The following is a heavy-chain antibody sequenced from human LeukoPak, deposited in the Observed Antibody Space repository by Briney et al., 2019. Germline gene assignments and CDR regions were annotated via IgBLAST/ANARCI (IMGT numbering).Heavy chain of an antibody. CDR1: GFTFSSYA. D-gene: IGHD3-9*01. J-gene: IGHJ4*02. CDR2: ISGSCGST. Sequence: GGSLRLSCAASGFTFSSYALSWVRQAPGKGLEWVSAISGSCGSTYYADSVKGRFTISRDNSKNTLYLQMNSLRAEDTAVYYCARADILAGYASGDYWGQGTLVTVSS. V-gene: IGHV3-23*01. CDR3: ARADILAGYASGDY.